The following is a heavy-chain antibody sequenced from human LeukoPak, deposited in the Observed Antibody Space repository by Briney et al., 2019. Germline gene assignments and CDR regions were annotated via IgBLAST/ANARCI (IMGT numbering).Heavy chain of an antibody. CDR3: ARVRGSYFLDFDY. CDR1: GFTFSPYN. CDR2: INHSGST. D-gene: IGHD1-26*01. V-gene: IGHV4-34*01. Sequence: GSLRLSCAASGFTFSPYNTNWVRQPPGKGLEWIGEINHSGSTNYNPSLKSRVTISVDTSKNQFSLTLSSVTAADTAVYYCARVRGSYFLDFDYWGQGTLVTVSS. J-gene: IGHJ4*02.